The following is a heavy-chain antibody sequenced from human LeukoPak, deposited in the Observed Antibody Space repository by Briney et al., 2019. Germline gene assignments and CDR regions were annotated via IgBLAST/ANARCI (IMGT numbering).Heavy chain of an antibody. Sequence: SGPTLVNPTQTLTLTCTFSGFSLSTSGMCVSWIRQPPGKALEWPALIDWDDDKYYSTSLKTRLTISKDTSKNQVVLTMTNMDPVDTATYYCARISTSSGWYDWFDPWGQGTLVTVSS. CDR1: GFSLSTSGMC. V-gene: IGHV2-70*01. D-gene: IGHD6-19*01. CDR3: ARISTSSGWYDWFDP. CDR2: IDWDDDK. J-gene: IGHJ5*02.